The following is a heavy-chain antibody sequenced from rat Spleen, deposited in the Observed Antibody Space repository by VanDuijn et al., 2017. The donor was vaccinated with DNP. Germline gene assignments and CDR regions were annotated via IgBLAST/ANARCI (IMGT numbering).Heavy chain of an antibody. CDR1: GFTFNNYW. D-gene: IGHD5-1*01. J-gene: IGHJ3*01. CDR2: ITSSGGST. V-gene: IGHV5-31*01. Sequence: EVQLVESGGGLVQPGGSLKLSCVASGFTFNNYWMTWIRQVPGKGLEWVASITSSGGSTYYPDSVKGRFSLSRDNAKSTLYLQMDSLRSEATATYYCTRGANWEGNWFAYWGQGTLVTVSS. CDR3: TRGANWEGNWFAY.